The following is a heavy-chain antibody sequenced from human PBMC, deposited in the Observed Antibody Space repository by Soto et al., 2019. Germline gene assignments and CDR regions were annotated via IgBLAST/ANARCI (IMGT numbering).Heavy chain of an antibody. Sequence: GGSLRLSCAVSGFTFSTYAMSWVRQAPGKGLEWVSGISGAGTATNYADSFKGRFTISRDNSKNTLYLQMNSLRAEDTGVYYCAKGSAGFSTSWADYWGQGTQVTVSS. V-gene: IGHV3-23*01. CDR2: ISGAGTAT. CDR1: GFTFSTYA. J-gene: IGHJ4*02. CDR3: AKGSAGFSTSWADY. D-gene: IGHD6-13*01.